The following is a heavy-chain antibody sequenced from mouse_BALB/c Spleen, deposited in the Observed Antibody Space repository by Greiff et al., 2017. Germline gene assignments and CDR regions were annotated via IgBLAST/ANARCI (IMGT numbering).Heavy chain of an antibody. D-gene: IGHD2-1*01. CDR2: ISSGGST. CDR1: GFTFSSYA. Sequence: EVQGVESGGGLVKPGGSLKLSCAASGFTFSSYAMSWVRQTPEKRLEWVASISSGGSTYYPDSVKGRFTISRDNAKNTLYLQMSSLKSEDTAMYYCARQYGNSVLFAYWGQGTLVTVSA. CDR3: ARQYGNSVLFAY. J-gene: IGHJ3*01. V-gene: IGHV5-6*01.